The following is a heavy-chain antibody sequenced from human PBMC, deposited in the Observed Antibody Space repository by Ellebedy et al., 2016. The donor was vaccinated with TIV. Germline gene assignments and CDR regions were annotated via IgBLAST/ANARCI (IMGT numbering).Heavy chain of an antibody. CDR1: GFTLNNYW. V-gene: IGHV3-7*01. J-gene: IGHJ3*02. CDR3: ATDGSYGDYRSPAHAFVI. D-gene: IGHD4-17*01. Sequence: GGSLRLSCTASGFTLNNYWMTWVRQAPGKGLEWVANINEDATKKHYVDSVKGRFTISRDNAGNSLYLQMNSLRAEDTSVYYCATDGSYGDYRSPAHAFVIWGQGTMVTVSS. CDR2: INEDATKK.